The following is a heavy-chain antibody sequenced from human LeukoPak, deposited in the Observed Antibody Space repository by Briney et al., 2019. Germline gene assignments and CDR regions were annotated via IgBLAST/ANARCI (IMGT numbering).Heavy chain of an antibody. J-gene: IGHJ5*01. D-gene: IGHD6-6*01. V-gene: IGHV2-5*01. CDR2: IFWTDEK. Sequence: SGPTLVKPTQTLTLTCTFSGFSLKTREMAVSWIRQPPGKALEWLALIFWTDEKHYSPSLESRLTITKDTSKNQVVLTMTNMDPMDTATYYCAHRPIDARPFDSWGQGTLVTVSS. CDR1: GFSLKTREMA. CDR3: AHRPIDARPFDS.